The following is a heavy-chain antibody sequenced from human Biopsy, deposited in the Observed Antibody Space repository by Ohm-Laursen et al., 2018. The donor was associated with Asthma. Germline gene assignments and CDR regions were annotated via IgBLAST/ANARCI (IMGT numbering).Heavy chain of an antibody. D-gene: IGHD6-13*01. CDR3: ARDQKSAGDRWFDP. CDR1: GYTFIGCH. V-gene: IGHV1-2*06. CDR2: INPNSGGT. Sequence: ASVKVSCKSSGYTFIGCHIHWMRQAPGQGLEWMGRINPNSGGTNYAQKFQGRVTMTRDTSISTAYIEVSRLRSDDTAVYYCARDQKSAGDRWFDPWGQGTLVTVSS. J-gene: IGHJ5*02.